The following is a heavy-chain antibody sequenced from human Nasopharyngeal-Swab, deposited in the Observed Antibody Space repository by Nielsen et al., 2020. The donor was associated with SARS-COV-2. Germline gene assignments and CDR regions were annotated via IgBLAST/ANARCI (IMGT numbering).Heavy chain of an antibody. Sequence: GESLKISCAASGFTFSSYAISWVRQAPGKGLEWVAVISYDGSNKYYADSVKGRFTISRDNSKNTLYLQMNSLRAEDTAVYYCARPSGVFQLSYGWYLLHWGQGTLVTVSS. CDR3: ARPSGVFQLSYGWYLLH. J-gene: IGHJ1*01. V-gene: IGHV3-30*03. CDR2: ISYDGSNK. D-gene: IGHD2-2*01. CDR1: GFTFSSYA.